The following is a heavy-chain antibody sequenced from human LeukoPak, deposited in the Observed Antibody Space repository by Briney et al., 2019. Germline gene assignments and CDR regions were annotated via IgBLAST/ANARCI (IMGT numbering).Heavy chain of an antibody. Sequence: SQTLSLTCAISGDSVSSNSAAWNWIRQSPSRGLEWLGRTYYRSKWYNDYAVSVKSRITINPDTSKNQFSLQLNSVTPEDTAVYYCARGQSYYDFWSGYPGVYYYYVDVWGKGTTVTVSS. CDR3: ARGQSYYDFWSGYPGVYYYYVDV. D-gene: IGHD3-3*01. CDR1: GDSVSSNSAA. J-gene: IGHJ6*03. V-gene: IGHV6-1*01. CDR2: TYYRSKWYN.